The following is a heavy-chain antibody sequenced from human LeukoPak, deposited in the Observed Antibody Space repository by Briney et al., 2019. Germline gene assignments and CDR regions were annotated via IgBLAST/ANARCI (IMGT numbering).Heavy chain of an antibody. CDR2: ISGEGDTT. CDR3: ARDKEARHGGYVGYDY. J-gene: IGHJ4*02. CDR1: GFTFDDYA. Sequence: PGGSLRLSCAASGFTFDDYAMHWVRQAPGKGLEWVSLISGEGDTTYYADSVKGRFTISRDNSKNSLYLQMNSLRTEDTALYYCARDKEARHGGYVGYDYWGQGTLVTVSS. V-gene: IGHV3-43*02. D-gene: IGHD5-12*01.